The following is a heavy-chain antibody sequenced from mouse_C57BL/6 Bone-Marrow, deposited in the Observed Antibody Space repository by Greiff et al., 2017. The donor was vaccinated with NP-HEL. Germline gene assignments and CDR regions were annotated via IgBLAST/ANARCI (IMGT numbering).Heavy chain of an antibody. D-gene: IGHD1-1*01. J-gene: IGHJ2*01. CDR2: IDPSDSYT. CDR1: GYTFTSYW. CDR3: ARSRYYYFDY. V-gene: IGHV1-69*01. Sequence: VQLQQPGAELVMPGASVKLSCKASGYTFTSYWMHWVKQRPGQGLEWIGEIDPSDSYTNYNQKFKGKSTLTVDNTSSTAYMQLSSLTSEDSAVYYCARSRYYYFDYWGQGTTLTVSS.